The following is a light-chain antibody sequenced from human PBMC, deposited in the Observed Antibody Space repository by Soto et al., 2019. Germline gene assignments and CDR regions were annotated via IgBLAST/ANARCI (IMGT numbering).Light chain of an antibody. V-gene: IGLV1-47*01. CDR3: SAWYNSMSGVV. CDR2: WNN. CDR1: SSNIGSNY. Sequence: QSALTQPPSASGTPGQRVTISCSGSSSNIGSNYVYWYQQLQGTAPTHLIYWNNHPPSGVPDRFSGGKSCTSASLAISGLLYEDEADDYCSAWYNSMSGVVFGGGTKLTVL. J-gene: IGLJ2*01.